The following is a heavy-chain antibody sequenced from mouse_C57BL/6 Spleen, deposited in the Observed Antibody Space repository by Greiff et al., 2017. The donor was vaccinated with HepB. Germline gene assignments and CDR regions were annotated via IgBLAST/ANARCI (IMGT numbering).Heavy chain of an antibody. D-gene: IGHD2-2*01. J-gene: IGHJ4*01. V-gene: IGHV1-80*01. Sequence: VQLKQSGAELVKPGASVKISCKASGYAFSSYWMNWVKQRPGKGLEWIGQIYPGDGDTNYNGKFKGKATLTADKSSSTAYMQLSSLTSEDSAVYFCARDPMVKAAMDYWGQGASVTVSS. CDR1: GYAFSSYW. CDR3: ARDPMVKAAMDY. CDR2: IYPGDGDT.